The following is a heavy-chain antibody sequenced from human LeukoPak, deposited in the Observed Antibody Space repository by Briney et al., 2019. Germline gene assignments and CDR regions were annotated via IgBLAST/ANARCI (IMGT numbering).Heavy chain of an antibody. CDR3: ARGQGQWLVSSSGLLDY. D-gene: IGHD6-19*01. CDR1: GGSISSGGYS. CDR2: IYHSGST. V-gene: IGHV4-30-2*01. J-gene: IGHJ4*02. Sequence: SQTLSLTCAVSGGSISSGGYSWSWIRQPPGKGLEWIGYIYHSGSTYYNPSLKSRVTISVDRSKNQFSLKLSSVTAADTAVYYCARGQGQWLVSSSGLLDYWGQGTLVTVSS.